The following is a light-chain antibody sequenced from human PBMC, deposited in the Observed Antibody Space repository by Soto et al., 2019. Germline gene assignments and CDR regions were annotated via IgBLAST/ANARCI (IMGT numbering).Light chain of an antibody. CDR3: QQYNNWHPLT. CDR1: QSVSSNY. CDR2: GAS. V-gene: IGKV3D-20*02. J-gene: IGKJ4*01. Sequence: EIVLTQSPGTLSLSPGERAPLSCRARQSVSSNYLAWYQEKPGQAPRLLIYGASSRATGIPDRFSGSGSGTDFTLTISRLEPEDFAVYYCQQYNNWHPLTFGGGTKVDI.